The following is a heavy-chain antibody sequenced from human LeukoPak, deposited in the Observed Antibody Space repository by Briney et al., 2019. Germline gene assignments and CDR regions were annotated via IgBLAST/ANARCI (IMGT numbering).Heavy chain of an antibody. V-gene: IGHV3-23*01. Sequence: GGSLRLSCAASGFTFSSYAMGWVRQAPGKGLEWVSAISGSGGSTYYADSVKGRFTISRDNSKNTLYLQMNSLRAEDTAVYYCAFAGRFLEWLSIFDYWGQGTLVTVSS. CDR1: GFTFSSYA. CDR3: AFAGRFLEWLSIFDY. CDR2: ISGSGGST. D-gene: IGHD3-3*01. J-gene: IGHJ4*02.